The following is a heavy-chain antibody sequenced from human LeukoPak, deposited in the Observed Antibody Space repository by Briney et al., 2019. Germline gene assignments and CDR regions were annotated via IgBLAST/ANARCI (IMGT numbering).Heavy chain of an antibody. Sequence: GGSLRLSCAASGFTFSSYEMNWVRQAPGKGLEWVANIKQDGSEKYYVDSVKGRFTISRDNAKNSLYLQMNSLRAEDTAVYYCARDPYCLDYWGQGTLVTVSS. CDR2: IKQDGSEK. V-gene: IGHV3-7*01. CDR1: GFTFSSYE. J-gene: IGHJ4*02. D-gene: IGHD2-15*01. CDR3: ARDPYCLDY.